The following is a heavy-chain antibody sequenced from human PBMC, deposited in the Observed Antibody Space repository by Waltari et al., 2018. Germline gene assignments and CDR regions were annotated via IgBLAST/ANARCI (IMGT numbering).Heavy chain of an antibody. CDR1: GGSISTNGHY. J-gene: IGHJ3*02. CDR2: THFTGST. Sequence: QLQLQESGPGLVKPSETLSLTCTVSGGSISTNGHYWGWIRQPPGKGLEWIGSTHFTGSTYSSPFLKNRITVSVDTSKNEFSLTLSFLTAADTAVYYCARKTEFVSGINFAFDIWGQGTMVTVSS. CDR3: ARKTEFVSGINFAFDI. D-gene: IGHD3-10*01. V-gene: IGHV4-39*01.